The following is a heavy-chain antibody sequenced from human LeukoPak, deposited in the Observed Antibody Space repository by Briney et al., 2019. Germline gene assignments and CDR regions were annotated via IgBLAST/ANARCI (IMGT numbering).Heavy chain of an antibody. CDR1: GYTFTSYG. CDR2: ISAYNGNT. Sequence: GASVKLSCKASGYTFTSYGISWVRQAPGHGLEGMGWISAYNGNTNYAQKLQGRVTMTTDTSTSTAYMELRSLRSDDTAVYYCARCLRYCSSTSCYEIDYWGQGTLVTVSS. D-gene: IGHD2-2*01. V-gene: IGHV1-18*01. CDR3: ARCLRYCSSTSCYEIDY. J-gene: IGHJ4*02.